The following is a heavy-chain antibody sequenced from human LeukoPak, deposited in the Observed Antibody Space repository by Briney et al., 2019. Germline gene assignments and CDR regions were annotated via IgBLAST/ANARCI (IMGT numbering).Heavy chain of an antibody. V-gene: IGHV4-61*01. J-gene: IGHJ6*03. CDR2: GYHGGNT. CDR1: GGFVSGGRYH. Sequence: PSETLSLTCTVSGGFVSGGRYHWSWIRQPPGKGLEWIGNGYHGGNTNYNPSLKSRVTISVVASKNQVSLKVTSVTSADTAVYYSARENHFDYYTDVWGKGTTVTVSS. CDR3: ARENHFDYYTDV.